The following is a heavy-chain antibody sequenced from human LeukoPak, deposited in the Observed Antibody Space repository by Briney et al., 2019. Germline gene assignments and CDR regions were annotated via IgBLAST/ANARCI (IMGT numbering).Heavy chain of an antibody. D-gene: IGHD6-13*01. CDR1: GFTFSSYS. CDR2: LSAGGGTT. J-gene: IGHJ4*02. Sequence: PGGSLRLSCAASGFTFSSYSMNWVRQAPGKGLEWVSGLSAGGGTTYYADSVKGRFSISRDNSKNTLFLQMNSLRAEDTAVYYCTKDRQQLANFDYWGQGTLVTVSS. V-gene: IGHV3-23*01. CDR3: TKDRQQLANFDY.